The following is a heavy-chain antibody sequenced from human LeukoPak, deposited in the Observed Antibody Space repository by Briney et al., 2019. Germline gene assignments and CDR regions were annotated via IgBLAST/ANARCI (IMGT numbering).Heavy chain of an antibody. CDR2: INPNSGGT. V-gene: IGHV1-2*04. CDR3: ARASYSGYDSSFDY. D-gene: IGHD5-12*01. J-gene: IGHJ4*02. Sequence: GASVKDSCKASGYTFTGYYMHWVRQAPGQGLEWMGWINPNSGGTNYAQKFQGWVTMTRDTSISTAYMELSRLRSDDTAVYYCARASYSGYDSSFDYWGQGTLVTVSS. CDR1: GYTFTGYY.